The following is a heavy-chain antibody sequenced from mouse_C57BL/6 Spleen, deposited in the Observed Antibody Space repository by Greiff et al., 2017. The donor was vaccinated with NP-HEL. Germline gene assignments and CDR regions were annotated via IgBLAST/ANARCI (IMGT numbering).Heavy chain of an antibody. J-gene: IGHJ2*01. V-gene: IGHV1-50*01. CDR2: IAPSDSYT. D-gene: IGHD3-2*02. Sequence: QVQLKQSGAELVKPGASVKLSCKASGYTFTSYWMQWVKQRPGQGLEWIGEIAPSDSYTNYNQKFKGKATLTVDPSSSTAYMQLSSLTSEDSAVYYCARERSSGYGYWGQGTTLTVSS. CDR1: GYTFTSYW. CDR3: ARERSSGYGY.